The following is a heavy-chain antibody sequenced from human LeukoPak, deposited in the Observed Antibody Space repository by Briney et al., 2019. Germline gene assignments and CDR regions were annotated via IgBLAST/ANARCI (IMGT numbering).Heavy chain of an antibody. CDR1: GGSISLSYYY. J-gene: IGHJ4*02. CDR3: ARAGYCDSSGIKYGGVDY. CDR2: VYYSGTT. D-gene: IGHD3-22*01. Sequence: SEILSLTCSVSGGSISLSYYYWGWIRQPPGKALEWIGSVYYSGTTSYNPSLKSRVTISVDMSKNHFSLRLSSVTAADTAVYYCARAGYCDSSGIKYGGVDYWGQGTLVTVSS. V-gene: IGHV4-39*07.